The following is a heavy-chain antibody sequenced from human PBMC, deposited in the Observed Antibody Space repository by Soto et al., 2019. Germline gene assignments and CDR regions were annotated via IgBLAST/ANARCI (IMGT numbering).Heavy chain of an antibody. D-gene: IGHD2-15*01. CDR1: GFTFSSYG. V-gene: IGHV3-33*01. Sequence: LRLSCAASGFTFSSYGMHWVRQAPGKGLEWVAVIWYDGSNKYYADSVKGRFTISRDNSKNTLYLQMNSLRAEDTAVYYCARSLKVLLTLDYWGQGTLVTVSS. CDR2: IWYDGSNK. J-gene: IGHJ4*02. CDR3: ARSLKVLLTLDY.